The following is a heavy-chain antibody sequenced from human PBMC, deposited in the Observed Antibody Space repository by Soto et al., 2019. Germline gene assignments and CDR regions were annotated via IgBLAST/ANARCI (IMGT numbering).Heavy chain of an antibody. V-gene: IGHV1-18*01. D-gene: IGHD3-22*01. CDR2: ITTYNGTT. Sequence: GASVKVSCVASVYTLTSLGINWVRQAPGQGVEWMGWITTYNGTTNSAQERQGRGTMTTDRSTSTGYMDLRSLSPDDTAVYYSARHLGYYDSSGYYGDAFDIWGQGTMVTVSS. CDR1: VYTLTSLG. CDR3: ARHLGYYDSSGYYGDAFDI. J-gene: IGHJ3*02.